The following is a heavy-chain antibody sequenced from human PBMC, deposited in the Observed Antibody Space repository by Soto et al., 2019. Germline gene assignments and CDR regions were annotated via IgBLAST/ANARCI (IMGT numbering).Heavy chain of an antibody. CDR1: GFTFDDYA. J-gene: IGHJ1*01. CDR2: INWNSCSI. D-gene: IGHD6-13*01. CDR3: VKDESINWYSGHFRH. V-gene: IGHV3-9*01. Sequence: EVQLVESGGGLVQPGRSLRLSCAASGFTFDDYAMHWVRQVPGKGLEWVSGINWNSCSIGYGDSGKGRFAISRDNAKNSLHLQMNSLSAEDTSFYYCVKDESINWYSGHFRHWGQCTLVTVSS.